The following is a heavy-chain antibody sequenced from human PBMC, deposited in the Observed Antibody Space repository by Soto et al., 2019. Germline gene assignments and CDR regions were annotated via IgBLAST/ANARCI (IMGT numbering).Heavy chain of an antibody. V-gene: IGHV3-7*01. CDR1: GFIFSNHW. D-gene: IGHD6-13*01. CDR2: IKQDGSEK. Sequence: EVQLVESGGGLVQPGGSLRLYCAASGFIFSNHWMSWVRQAPGKGLEWVANIKQDGSEKNYLDSVKGRFTVSRDNAKNSLYLQMNSLRAEDTAVYYCARDVAAGGDYWGQGTLVTVSS. J-gene: IGHJ4*02. CDR3: ARDVAAGGDY.